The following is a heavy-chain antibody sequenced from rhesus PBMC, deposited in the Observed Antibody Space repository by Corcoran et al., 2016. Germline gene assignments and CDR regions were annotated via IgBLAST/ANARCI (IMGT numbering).Heavy chain of an antibody. CDR1: GGSISINY. D-gene: IGHD1-44*01. Sequence: QVQLQESGPGLVKPSETLSLTCAVSGGSISINYWRCFRQSPGKGLEWIGRMSGGGGITEYNPSLKSRVTISTDTSKNQFSLKLRSVTAADTAVYFCATGGPNSPDWGQGVLVTVSS. CDR2: MSGGGGIT. J-gene: IGHJ4*01. V-gene: IGHV4-173*01. CDR3: ATGGPNSPD.